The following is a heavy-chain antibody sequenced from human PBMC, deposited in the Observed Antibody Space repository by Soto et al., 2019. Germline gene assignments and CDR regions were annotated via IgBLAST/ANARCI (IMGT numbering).Heavy chain of an antibody. J-gene: IGHJ6*02. V-gene: IGHV6-1*01. Sequence: SQTLSLTCAISGDSVSSNSAAWNWIRQSPSRGLEWLGRTYYRSKWYNDYAVSVKSRITINPDTSMNQFSLQLNSVTPEDTAVYYCARGIQLWLLDYYYYGMDVWGQGTTVTVSS. CDR3: ARGIQLWLLDYYYYGMDV. CDR2: TYYRSKWYN. D-gene: IGHD5-18*01. CDR1: GDSVSSNSAA.